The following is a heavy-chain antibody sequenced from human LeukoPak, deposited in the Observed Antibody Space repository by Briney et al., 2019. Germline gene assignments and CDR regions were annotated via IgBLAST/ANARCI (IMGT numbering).Heavy chain of an antibody. CDR1: GYSFTSYW. Sequence: GESLKISCKGSGYSFTSYWIGWVRQMPGKGLEWIGIIYPGGSDTRYSPSFQGQVTISADKSISTAYLQWSSLKASDTAMYYCARHAQRDEKNWFDPWGQGTLVTVSS. CDR2: IYPGGSDT. D-gene: IGHD5-24*01. J-gene: IGHJ5*02. CDR3: ARHAQRDEKNWFDP. V-gene: IGHV5-51*01.